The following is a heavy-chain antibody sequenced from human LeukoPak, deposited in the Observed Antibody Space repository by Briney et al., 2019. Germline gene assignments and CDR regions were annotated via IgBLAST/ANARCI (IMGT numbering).Heavy chain of an antibody. J-gene: IGHJ3*02. D-gene: IGHD1-1*01. CDR1: GYTFTSYG. V-gene: IGHV1-69*05. CDR3: ARGGHPRYNWNDVGDDDAFDI. CDR2: IIPIFGTA. Sequence: ASVKVSCKASGYTFTSYGISWVRQAPGQGLEWMGGIIPIFGTANYAQKFQGRVTITTDESTSTAYMELSSLRSEDTAVYYCARGGHPRYNWNDVGDDDAFDIWGQGTMVTVSS.